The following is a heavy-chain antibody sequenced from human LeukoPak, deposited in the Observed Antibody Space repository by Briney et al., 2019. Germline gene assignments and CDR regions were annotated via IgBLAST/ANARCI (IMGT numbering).Heavy chain of an antibody. D-gene: IGHD3-22*01. CDR3: ARGPYQGKSGYYSY. CDR1: GGSFNDYY. Sequence: SETLSLTCAVYGGSFNDYYWTWLRQSPGKGLEWIGEITHSETPNHNLSLKSRVTMSVDTSKNQFSLRLNSVIAADTAVYYCARGPYQGKSGYYSYWGQGSRVTVSS. CDR2: ITHSETP. V-gene: IGHV4-34*01. J-gene: IGHJ4*02.